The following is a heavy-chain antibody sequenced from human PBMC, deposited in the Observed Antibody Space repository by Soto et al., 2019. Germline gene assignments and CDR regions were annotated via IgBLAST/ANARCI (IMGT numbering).Heavy chain of an antibody. V-gene: IGHV1-69*13. CDR3: ARDVVHYYDSSGSFDY. CDR2: IIPIFGTA. D-gene: IGHD3-22*01. J-gene: IGHJ4*02. Sequence: SVKVSCKASGGTFSSYAISWVRQAPGQGLEWMGGIIPIFGTANYAQKFQGRVTITADESTSTAYMELSSLRSEDTAVYYCARDVVHYYDSSGSFDYWGQGTLVTVSS. CDR1: GGTFSSYA.